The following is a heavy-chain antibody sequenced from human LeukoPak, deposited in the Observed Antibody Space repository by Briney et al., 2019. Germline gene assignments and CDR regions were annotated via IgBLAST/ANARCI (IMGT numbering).Heavy chain of an antibody. Sequence: GRSLRLSCAASGFTFDDYAMHWVRQAPGKGLEWVSYISSSSSTIYYADSVKGRFTISRDNAKNSLYLQMNSLRAEDTAVYYCARDLRSGSYRGALDYWGQGTLVTVSS. D-gene: IGHD1-26*01. CDR2: ISSSSSTI. CDR1: GFTFDDYA. V-gene: IGHV3-48*01. J-gene: IGHJ4*02. CDR3: ARDLRSGSYRGALDY.